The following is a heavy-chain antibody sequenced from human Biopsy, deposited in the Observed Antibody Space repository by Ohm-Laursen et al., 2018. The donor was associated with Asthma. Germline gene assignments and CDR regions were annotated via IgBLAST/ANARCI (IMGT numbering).Heavy chain of an antibody. V-gene: IGHV4-34*01. J-gene: IGHJ6*02. CDR1: PGSFSGFF. Sequence: SQTLSLTCAVYPGSFSGFFRTWIRQSPGKGLEWIGETNEREVTNNNPSLKSRVIISIDTYWNRVSLKLTSVTAADTAVYYCARGPELDVWGQGTTVTVSS. CDR2: TNEREVT. CDR3: ARGPELDV.